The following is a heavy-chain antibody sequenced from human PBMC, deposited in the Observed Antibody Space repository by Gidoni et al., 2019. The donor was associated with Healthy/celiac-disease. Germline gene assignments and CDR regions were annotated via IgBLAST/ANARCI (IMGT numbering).Heavy chain of an antibody. Sequence: EVQLVESGGGLVHPGGSLRLSCAASGFTFSSYDMHWVRQATGKGLEGVSAIGTAGDTYYPGSVKGRFTISRENAKNSLYLQMNSLRAGDTAVYYCARELGIAGAFDIWGQGTMVTVSS. V-gene: IGHV3-13*01. CDR3: ARELGIAGAFDI. D-gene: IGHD6-13*01. CDR2: IGTAGDT. CDR1: GFTFSSYD. J-gene: IGHJ3*02.